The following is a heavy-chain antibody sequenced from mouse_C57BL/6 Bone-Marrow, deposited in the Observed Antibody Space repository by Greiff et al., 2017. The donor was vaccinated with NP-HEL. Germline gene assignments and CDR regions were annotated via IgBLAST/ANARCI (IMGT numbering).Heavy chain of an antibody. Sequence: EVMLVESGGGLVKPGGSLKLSCAASGFTFSDYGMHWVRQAPEKGLEWVAYISSGSSTIYYADTVKGRFTISRDNPKNTLFLQMTSLRSEDTAMYYCARGGLCWYFDVWGTGTTVTVSA. D-gene: IGHD2-4*01. CDR2: ISSGSSTI. CDR1: GFTFSDYG. CDR3: ARGGLCWYFDV. V-gene: IGHV5-17*01. J-gene: IGHJ1*03.